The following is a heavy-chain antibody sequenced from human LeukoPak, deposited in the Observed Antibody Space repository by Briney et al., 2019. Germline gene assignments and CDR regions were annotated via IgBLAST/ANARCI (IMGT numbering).Heavy chain of an antibody. CDR3: ARGSFGVGKGYYYYMDV. J-gene: IGHJ6*03. CDR2: IYTSGST. V-gene: IGHV4-61*02. Sequence: PSETLSLTCTVSGGSISSGSYYWSWIRQPAGKGLEWIGRIYTSGSTNYNPSLKSRVTMSVDTSKNQFSLKLSSVTAADTAVYYCARGSFGVGKGYYYYMDVWGKGTTVTISS. D-gene: IGHD3-10*01. CDR1: GGSISSGSYY.